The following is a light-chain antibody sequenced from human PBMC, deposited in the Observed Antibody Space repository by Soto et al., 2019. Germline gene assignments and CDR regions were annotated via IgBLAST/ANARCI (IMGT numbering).Light chain of an antibody. CDR3: QQYGSSPYT. CDR2: VAS. J-gene: IGKJ2*01. Sequence: EILLTQSPATLPVSPGGRATLSCMASESVNSNYLAWYQQKPGQSPRLLIYVASSRATGIPDRFTGSGSGTDFTLAISRLEHEDFAVYYCQQYGSSPYTFGQGTKV. V-gene: IGKV3-20*01. CDR1: ESVNSNY.